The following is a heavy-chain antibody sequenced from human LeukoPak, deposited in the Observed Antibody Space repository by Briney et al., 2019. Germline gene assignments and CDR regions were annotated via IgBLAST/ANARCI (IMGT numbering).Heavy chain of an antibody. CDR2: INHNSGGT. CDR3: ARSVDTAMVDY. D-gene: IGHD5-18*01. J-gene: IGHJ4*02. Sequence: GASVKVSCKASGYTFTGYYMHWVRQAPGQGLEWMGWINHNSGGTNYAQKFQGRVTMTRDTSISTAYMELSRLRSDDTAVYYCARSVDTAMVDYWGQGTLVTVSS. CDR1: GYTFTGYY. V-gene: IGHV1-2*02.